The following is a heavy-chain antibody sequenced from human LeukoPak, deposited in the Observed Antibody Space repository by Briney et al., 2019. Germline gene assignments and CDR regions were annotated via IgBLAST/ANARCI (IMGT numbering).Heavy chain of an antibody. CDR1: GFTFSSYG. Sequence: GGSLRLSCAASGFTFSSYGMHWVRQAPGKGLEWVAFIRYDGSNKNYADSVKGRFTISRDNSKNTLYLQMNSLRAEDTAVYYCAKGGRFLDWWPRDYWGQGTLVTVSS. J-gene: IGHJ4*02. V-gene: IGHV3-30*02. CDR2: IRYDGSNK. D-gene: IGHD3/OR15-3a*01. CDR3: AKGGRFLDWWPRDY.